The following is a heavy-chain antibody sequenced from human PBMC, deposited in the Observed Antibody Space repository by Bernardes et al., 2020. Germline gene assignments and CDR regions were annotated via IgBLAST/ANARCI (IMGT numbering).Heavy chain of an antibody. CDR1: GGSVSSGSYY. D-gene: IGHD3-10*01. CDR3: ARDAPLWFRDIGLD. J-gene: IGHJ4*02. V-gene: IGHV4-61*01. Sequence: SETLSLTCTVSGGSVSSGSYYWSWIRQPPGKGLEWIGYIYYSGSTNYNPSLKSRVTISVDTSKNQFSLKLSSVTAADTAVYYCARDAPLWFRDIGLDWGQGTLVTVSS. CDR2: IYYSGST.